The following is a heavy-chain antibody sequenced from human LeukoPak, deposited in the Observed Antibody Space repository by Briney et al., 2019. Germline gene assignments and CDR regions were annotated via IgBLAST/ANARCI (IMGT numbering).Heavy chain of an antibody. V-gene: IGHV1-8*01. D-gene: IGHD3-10*01. CDR2: MNPNSGNT. Sequence: ASVKVSCKASGYTFTSYDINWVRQATGQGLEWMGWMNPNSGNTGYAQKFQGRVTMTRNTSISTAYMELSSLRSEDTAVYYCARSAGIKPMVREVIRYWGQGTLVTVSS. CDR1: GYTFTSYD. CDR3: ARSAGIKPMVREVIRY. J-gene: IGHJ4*02.